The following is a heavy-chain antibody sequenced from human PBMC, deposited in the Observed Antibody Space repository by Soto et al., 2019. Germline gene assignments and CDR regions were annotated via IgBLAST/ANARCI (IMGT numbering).Heavy chain of an antibody. CDR3: GSDRKYTSGYDLSAFDI. Sequence: SETLSLTCTVSGGSISSSSYYWGWIRQPPGKGLEWIGRIYYSGSTYYNTSLKNRVTISVDTSKNQFSLKLSSVTAADTSVYYCGSDRKYTSGYDLSAFDIWGQGTMVTVSS. J-gene: IGHJ3*02. D-gene: IGHD5-12*01. V-gene: IGHV4-39*01. CDR1: GGSISSSSYY. CDR2: IYYSGST.